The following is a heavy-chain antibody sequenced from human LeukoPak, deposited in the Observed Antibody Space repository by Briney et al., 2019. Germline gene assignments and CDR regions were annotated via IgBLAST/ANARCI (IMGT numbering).Heavy chain of an antibody. V-gene: IGHV4-39*01. CDR2: INYRGST. Sequence: SETLSLTCTVSGGSISSSTYYWGWIRQPPGKGLEWIGTINYRGSTDYNPSLKSRVSISLDTSKNQFSLKLSSATVADTAVYYCAGGISMIRGVHFDYWGQGILVTVSS. CDR3: AGGISMIRGVHFDY. J-gene: IGHJ4*02. CDR1: GGSISSSTYY. D-gene: IGHD3-10*01.